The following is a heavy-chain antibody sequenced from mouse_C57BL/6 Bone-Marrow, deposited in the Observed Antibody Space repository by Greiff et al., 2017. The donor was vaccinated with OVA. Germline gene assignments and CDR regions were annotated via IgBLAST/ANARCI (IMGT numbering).Heavy chain of an antibody. V-gene: IGHV5-17*01. CDR1: GSTFSDYG. CDR3: ARGTFAY. J-gene: IGHJ3*01. Sequence: EVQLVESGGGLVKPGGSLKLSCAASGSTFSDYGMHWVRQAPEKGLEWVAYISSGSSTIYYADTVKGRFTISRDNAKNTLFLQMTSLRSEDTAMYYCARGTFAYWGQGTLVTVSA. D-gene: IGHD3-3*01. CDR2: ISSGSSTI.